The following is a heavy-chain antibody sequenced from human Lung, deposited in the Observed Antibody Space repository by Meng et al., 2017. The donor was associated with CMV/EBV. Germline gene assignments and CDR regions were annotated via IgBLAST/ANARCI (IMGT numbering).Heavy chain of an antibody. D-gene: IGHD3-16*01. Sequence: SCAAAGFNFSNYGIHWVRQAPGKGLEWVAIIWYDGSHRYYADSVQGRFTISRDNSKNTVHLQMNSLRAEDTAVYYCAKDQQSPVSYFFYGMDVWGQGXTVTVSS. CDR3: AKDQQSPVSYFFYGMDV. J-gene: IGHJ6*02. CDR2: IWYDGSHR. CDR1: GFNFSNYG. V-gene: IGHV3-33*06.